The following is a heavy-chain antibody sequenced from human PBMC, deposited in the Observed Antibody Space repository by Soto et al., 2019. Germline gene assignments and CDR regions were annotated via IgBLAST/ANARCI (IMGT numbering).Heavy chain of an antibody. CDR1: GFTFSSYG. V-gene: IGHV3-30*18. D-gene: IGHD3-3*01. J-gene: IGHJ6*02. Sequence: PGGSLRLSCAASGFTFSSYGMHWVRQAPGKGLEWVAVISYDGSNKYYADSVKGRFTISRDNSKNTLYLQMNSLRAEDTAVYYCAESQMWVGVKNYYYYGMDVWGQGTTVTVSS. CDR2: ISYDGSNK. CDR3: AESQMWVGVKNYYYYGMDV.